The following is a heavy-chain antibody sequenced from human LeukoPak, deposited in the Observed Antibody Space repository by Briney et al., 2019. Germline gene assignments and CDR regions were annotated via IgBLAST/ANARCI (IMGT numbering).Heavy chain of an antibody. CDR3: ATVYSSGWFFDY. V-gene: IGHV1-24*01. CDR1: GYTFTSYG. D-gene: IGHD6-19*01. Sequence: ASVKVSCKASGYTFTSYGISWVRQAPGQGLEWMGGFDPEDGETIYAQKFQGRVTMTEDTSTDTAYMELSSLRSEDTAVYYCATVYSSGWFFDYWGQGTLVTVSS. J-gene: IGHJ4*02. CDR2: FDPEDGET.